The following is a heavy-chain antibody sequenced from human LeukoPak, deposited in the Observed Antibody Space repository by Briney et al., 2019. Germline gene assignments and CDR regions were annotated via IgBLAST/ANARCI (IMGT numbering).Heavy chain of an antibody. CDR1: GFTFSNYW. CDR3: ARGSVTMI. CDR2: IKQDGSEK. J-gene: IGHJ4*02. Sequence: GGSLRLSCAASGFTFSNYWMTWVRQAPGKGLEWVAIIKQDGSEKYYVDSVKGRFTISRDNAENSLYLQMNSLRAEDTAVYYCARGSVTMIWGQGTLVTVSS. V-gene: IGHV3-7*01. D-gene: IGHD3-22*01.